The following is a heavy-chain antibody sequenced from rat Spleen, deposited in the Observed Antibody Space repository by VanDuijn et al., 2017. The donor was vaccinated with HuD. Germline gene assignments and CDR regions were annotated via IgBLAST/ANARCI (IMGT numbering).Heavy chain of an antibody. CDR2: INYAGSDT. J-gene: IGHJ2*01. CDR3: ARGGTIAAIFDY. Sequence: EVQVVESGGGLVQPGRSLKLSCAASGFTFSDYNMAWVRQAPTKGLEWVATINYAGSDTYYRDSVKGRFTVSRDNAKSTLYLQMNSLQTEDTAMYFCARGGTIAAIFDYWGQGVMVTVSS. D-gene: IGHD1-2*01. V-gene: IGHV5S10*01. CDR1: GFTFSDYN.